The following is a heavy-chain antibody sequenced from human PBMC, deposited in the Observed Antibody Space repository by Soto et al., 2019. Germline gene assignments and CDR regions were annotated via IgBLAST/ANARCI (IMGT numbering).Heavy chain of an antibody. J-gene: IGHJ6*03. Sequence: QLQLQESGPGLVKPSETLSLTCTVSGGSISSSSYYWGWIRQPPGKGLEWIGSIYYSGSTYYNPSLKSRVTISVDTSKNQFSLKLSSVTAADTAVYYCARHGSAVTYYYYYYMDVWGKGTTVTVSS. D-gene: IGHD4-17*01. CDR1: GGSISSSSYY. CDR3: ARHGSAVTYYYYYYMDV. CDR2: IYYSGST. V-gene: IGHV4-39*01.